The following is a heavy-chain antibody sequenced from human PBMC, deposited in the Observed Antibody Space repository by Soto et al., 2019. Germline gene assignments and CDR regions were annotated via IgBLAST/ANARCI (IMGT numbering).Heavy chain of an antibody. J-gene: IGHJ3*02. Sequence: ASVKVSCKASGGTFSSYAISWVRQAPGQGLEWMGGIIPINGNTNYAQKLQGRVTMTTDTSTSAAYMELRSLRSDDTAVYYCARDGYYGDSYAFDIWGQGTMVTVSS. V-gene: IGHV1-18*01. CDR2: IIPINGNT. CDR1: GGTFSSYA. D-gene: IGHD4-17*01. CDR3: ARDGYYGDSYAFDI.